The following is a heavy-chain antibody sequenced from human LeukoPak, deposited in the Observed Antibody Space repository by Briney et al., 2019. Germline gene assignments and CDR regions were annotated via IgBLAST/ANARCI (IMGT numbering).Heavy chain of an antibody. CDR1: GGSFSGYY. V-gene: IGHV4-34*01. D-gene: IGHD6-6*01. J-gene: IGHJ4*02. Sequence: PSETLSLTCAVYGGSFSGYYWSWIRQPPGKGLEWLGEINHSGSTNYNPSLKSRVTISVDTSKNQFSLKLSSVTAADTAVYYCARGRGRSIAARLKNFDYWGQGTLVTVSS. CDR2: INHSGST. CDR3: ARGRGRSIAARLKNFDY.